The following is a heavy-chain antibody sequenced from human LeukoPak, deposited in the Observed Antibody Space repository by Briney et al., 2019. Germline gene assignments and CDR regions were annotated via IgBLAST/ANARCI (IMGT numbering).Heavy chain of an antibody. CDR2: IYYSGST. D-gene: IGHD6-19*01. V-gene: IGHV4-59*01. CDR3: ARVIAVAGTGSFYMDV. CDR1: GGSITSYY. J-gene: IGHJ6*03. Sequence: SSETLSLTCTVSGGSITSYYWSWIRQPPGKGLEWIGYIYYSGSTNYNPSLKSRVTISVDTPKNQFSLKLSSVTAADTAVYYCARVIAVAGTGSFYMDVWGKGTTVTVSS.